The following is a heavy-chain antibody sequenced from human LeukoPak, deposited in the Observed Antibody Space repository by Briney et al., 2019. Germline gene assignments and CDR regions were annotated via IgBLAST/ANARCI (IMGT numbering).Heavy chain of an antibody. CDR1: GFTFSSYS. D-gene: IGHD3-10*01. V-gene: IGHV3-21*04. Sequence: PGGSLRLSCAASGFTFSSYSMNWVRQAPGKGLEWVSSISSSSSYIYYADSVKGRFTISRDNAKNSLYLQMNSLRAEDTALYYCAKDITDYYYYGMDVWGQGTTVTVSS. J-gene: IGHJ6*02. CDR3: AKDITDYYYYGMDV. CDR2: ISSSSSYI.